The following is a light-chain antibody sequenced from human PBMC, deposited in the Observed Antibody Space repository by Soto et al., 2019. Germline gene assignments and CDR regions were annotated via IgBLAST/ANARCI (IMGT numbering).Light chain of an antibody. J-gene: IGLJ2*01. CDR1: SSDIGGYNY. CDR3: TSYSATSTSVL. V-gene: IGLV2-14*01. Sequence: QSALTQPASVSGSPGQSIAISCAGTSSDIGGYNYVSWYRQFPGEAPKLIIYEVSDRPSGVSHRFSGSKSGNTASLTISGLQAEYEAEYYCTSYSATSTSVLFGGGTKLTVL. CDR2: EVS.